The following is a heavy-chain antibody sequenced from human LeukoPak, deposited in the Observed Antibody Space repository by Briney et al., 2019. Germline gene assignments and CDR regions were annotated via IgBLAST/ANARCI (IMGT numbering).Heavy chain of an antibody. CDR1: GFTFNSFA. J-gene: IGHJ4*02. D-gene: IGHD1-14*01. Sequence: GGSLRLSCAASGFTFNSFAMSWVRQAPGRGLEWVSAISPSGDSTSFADSVKGRFAISRDNSKNTMYLEMNSLRAEDTAVYYRAKDNNNGRYLGVFEYWGQGTLVTVSS. CDR3: AKDNNNGRYLGVFEY. V-gene: IGHV3-23*01. CDR2: ISPSGDST.